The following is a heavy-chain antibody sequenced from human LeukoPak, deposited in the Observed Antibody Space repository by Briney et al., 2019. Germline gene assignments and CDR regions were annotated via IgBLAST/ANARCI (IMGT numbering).Heavy chain of an antibody. J-gene: IGHJ4*02. CDR2: ISYDGSNK. CDR1: GFTFSSYG. CDR3: GREILEPGKTLTY. V-gene: IGHV3-30*03. Sequence: GGSLRLSCAASGFTFSSYGMHWVRQAPGKGLEWVAVISYDGSNKYYADSVKGRFIISRDNAKNTLYLQMNSLRVEDTAVYYCGREILEPGKTLTYWGQGSLITVSS. D-gene: IGHD1-14*01.